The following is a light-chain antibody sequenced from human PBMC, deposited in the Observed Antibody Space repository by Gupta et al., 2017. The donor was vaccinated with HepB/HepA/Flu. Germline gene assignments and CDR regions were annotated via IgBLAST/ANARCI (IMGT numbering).Light chain of an antibody. CDR3: QVYNSYSRA. J-gene: IGKJ1*01. CDR2: KTS. V-gene: IGKV1-5*03. CDR1: ESVNNW. Sequence: DIQMTQSPSPLSASVGDRVTITCRASESVNNWLAWYQQKPGKVPDLLIYKTSTLKSGVPSRFSGSGAGTEFTLTISSLQPDDFATYYCQVYNSYSRAFGQGTKVEIK.